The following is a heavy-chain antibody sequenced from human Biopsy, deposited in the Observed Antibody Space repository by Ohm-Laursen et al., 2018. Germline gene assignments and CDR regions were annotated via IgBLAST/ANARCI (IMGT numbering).Heavy chain of an antibody. CDR2: IYDRGSTA. Sequence: SETLSLTCTVSGDSVSSGSFYWTWIRQPPGQGLEYIGYIYDRGSTANYNPSLESRVTMSVDMPKNQFSLKLSSVTAADTAIYYRARGMRSSGWPYFDSWGQGTLVTVSP. CDR1: GDSVSSGSFY. CDR3: ARGMRSSGWPYFDS. D-gene: IGHD6-19*01. J-gene: IGHJ4*02. V-gene: IGHV4-61*01.